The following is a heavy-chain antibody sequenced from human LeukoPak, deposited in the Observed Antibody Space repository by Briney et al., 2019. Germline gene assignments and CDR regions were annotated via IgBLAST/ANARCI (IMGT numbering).Heavy chain of an antibody. V-gene: IGHV4-61*02. CDR3: ARGTAGRPPYYFDF. D-gene: IGHD6-6*01. CDR2: FCTSGN. J-gene: IGHJ4*02. CDR1: GGSTSSASHY. Sequence: PSQTLSLTCTVSGGSTSSASHYWGWIRQPAGKGLEWIGRFCTSGNNYNPSLKSRVTLSADTSKNQFSLMLRSVTAADTAVYYCARGTAGRPPYYFDFWGQGTLVTVSS.